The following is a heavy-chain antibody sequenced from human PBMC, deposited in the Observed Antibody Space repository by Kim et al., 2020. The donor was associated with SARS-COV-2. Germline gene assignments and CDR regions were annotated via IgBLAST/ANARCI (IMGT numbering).Heavy chain of an antibody. CDR3: VKGADGADYSDSSGYLDH. V-gene: IGHV3-9*01. J-gene: IGHJ5*02. CDR2: ISWNSGSI. D-gene: IGHD3-22*01. Sequence: GGSLRLSCAASGFIFDDYAMHWVREDPGKGLEWVSGISWNSGSIDYADSVKGRFTISRDNAKTSLYLQMNSLKPEDTALYHCVKGADGADYSDSSGYLDHWGQGTLVTVSS. CDR1: GFIFDDYA.